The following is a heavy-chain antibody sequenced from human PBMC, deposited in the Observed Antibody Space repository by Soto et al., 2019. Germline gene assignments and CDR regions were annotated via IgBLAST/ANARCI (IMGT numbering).Heavy chain of an antibody. CDR2: IIPIFGTA. J-gene: IGHJ6*02. V-gene: IGHV1-69*13. CDR3: ARDEYQLLLDSQYYYGMDV. Sequence: ASVKVSCKASGGTFSSYAISWVRQAPGQGLEWMGGIIPIFGTANYAQKFQGRVTITADESTSTAYMELSSLRSEDTAVYYCARDEYQLLLDSQYYYGMDVWGQGTTVTVSS. D-gene: IGHD2-2*01. CDR1: GGTFSSYA.